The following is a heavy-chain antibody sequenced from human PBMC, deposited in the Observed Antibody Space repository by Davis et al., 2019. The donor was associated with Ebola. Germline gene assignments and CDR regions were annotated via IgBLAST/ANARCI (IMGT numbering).Heavy chain of an antibody. V-gene: IGHV4-39*01. CDR2: IYYSGST. CDR1: GGSISSSSYY. CDR3: ARRNSGWYFDL. D-gene: IGHD6-19*01. J-gene: IGHJ2*01. Sequence: GSLRLSCTVSGGSISSSSYYWGWIRQPPGKGLEWIGTIYYSGSTYYNPSLKSRLTISVDTSKNQFSLKLSSVTAADTAVYYCARRNSGWYFDLWGRGTLVTVSS.